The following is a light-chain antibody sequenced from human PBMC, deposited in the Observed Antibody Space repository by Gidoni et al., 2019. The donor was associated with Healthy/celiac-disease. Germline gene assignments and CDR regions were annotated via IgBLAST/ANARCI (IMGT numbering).Light chain of an antibody. CDR2: DVS. J-gene: IGLJ1*01. CDR1: SSDVVGYNY. Sequence: QSDLTQPRPASGAPGRAVTISCTGTSSDVVGYNYVSWYQQHPGKAPKLMSYDVSKRTSVAPDRFSGSKSGNTASLTISGLQAEDEADYYCCSYAGSYTFVFGTGTKVTVL. CDR3: CSYAGSYTFV. V-gene: IGLV2-11*01.